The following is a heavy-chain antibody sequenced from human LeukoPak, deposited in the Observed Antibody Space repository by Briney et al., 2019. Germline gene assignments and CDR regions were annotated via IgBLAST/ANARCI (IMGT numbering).Heavy chain of an antibody. D-gene: IGHD6-6*01. CDR2: IYTSETT. V-gene: IGHV4-4*07. Sequence: SETLSLTCTVSGGSISSYYWSWIRQPAGKGLEWIGRIYTSETTNYNPSLKSRVTMSVDTSKNQFSLKLSSVTAADTAVYYCASLSIAARHNNWFDPWGQGTLVTVSS. J-gene: IGHJ5*02. CDR3: ASLSIAARHNNWFDP. CDR1: GGSISSYY.